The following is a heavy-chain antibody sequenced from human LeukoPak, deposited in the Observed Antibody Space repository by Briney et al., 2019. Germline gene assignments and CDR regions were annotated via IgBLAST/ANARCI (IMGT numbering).Heavy chain of an antibody. CDR3: ARGWLRYGMDV. D-gene: IGHD3-10*01. V-gene: IGHV6-1*01. Sequence: SQTLSLTCALSGDSVSSNSSAWNWFRQSPSRGLEWLGRTYYRSKWYNDYAVSVKSRITINPDTSKNQFSLQLNSVTPEDTAMYFCARGWLRYGMDVWGQGTTVTVSS. J-gene: IGHJ6*02. CDR2: TYYRSKWYN. CDR1: GDSVSSNSSA.